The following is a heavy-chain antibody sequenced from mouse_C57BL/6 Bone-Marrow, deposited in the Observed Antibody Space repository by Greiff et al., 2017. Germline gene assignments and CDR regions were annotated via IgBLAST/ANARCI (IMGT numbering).Heavy chain of an antibody. Sequence: VQLVESGGGLVQSGRSLRLSCATSGFPFSDFSLAWVRHAPGKGLAWIAASRNKANDFTTEYNASVKGRFIVSRDTSQSILYLQRNALRDEDTANDYCARGTGTVPFAYWGQGTLVTVSA. CDR3: ARGTGTVPFAY. J-gene: IGHJ3*01. V-gene: IGHV7-1*01. CDR1: GFPFSDFS. CDR2: SRNKANDFTT. D-gene: IGHD4-1*01.